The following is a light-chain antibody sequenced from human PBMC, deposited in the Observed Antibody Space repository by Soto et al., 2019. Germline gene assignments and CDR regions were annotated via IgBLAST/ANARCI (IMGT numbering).Light chain of an antibody. CDR3: QKSYSAPYT. CDR2: AAS. Sequence: DIQMTQSPSSLSASVGDRVTITCRASQSIYSSLNWYHQKPGKAPKLLIYAASNLQSWVPSRFSGSGSGTDFTLSISSLQPEDFENYYCQKSYSAPYTFGQGTKLEI. V-gene: IGKV1-39*01. CDR1: QSIYSS. J-gene: IGKJ2*01.